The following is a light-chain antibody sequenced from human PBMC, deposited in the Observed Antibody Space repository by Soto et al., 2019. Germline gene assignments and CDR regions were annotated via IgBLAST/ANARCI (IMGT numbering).Light chain of an antibody. CDR3: QQRSNWYT. V-gene: IGKV3-11*01. CDR2: DAS. CDR1: QSVGTY. Sequence: EIVLTQSPATLSLSPGEGATLSCRASQSVGTYLAWYQHKPGQAPRLLIQDASKRATGIPARFSGSGSGTDFTLTITNLEPADFAVYYCQQRSNWYTFGQGTKLEIK. J-gene: IGKJ2*01.